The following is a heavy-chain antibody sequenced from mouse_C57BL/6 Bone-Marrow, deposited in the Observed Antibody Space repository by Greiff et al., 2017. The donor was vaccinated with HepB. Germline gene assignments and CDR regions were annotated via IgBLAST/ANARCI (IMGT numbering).Heavy chain of an antibody. D-gene: IGHD1-1*01. CDR2: IDPSDSET. Sequence: QVQLQQPGAELVRPGSSVKLSCKASGYTFTSYWMHWVKQRPIQGLEWIGNIDPSDSETHYNQKFKDKATWTVDKSSSTAYMQLSSLTSADSAVYYCAIRGATVEYYAMDYWGQGTSVTVSS. CDR3: AIRGATVEYYAMDY. V-gene: IGHV1-52*01. CDR1: GYTFTSYW. J-gene: IGHJ4*01.